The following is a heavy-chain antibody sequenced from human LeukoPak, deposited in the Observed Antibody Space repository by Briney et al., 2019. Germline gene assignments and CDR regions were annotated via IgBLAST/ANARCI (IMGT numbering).Heavy chain of an antibody. D-gene: IGHD3-3*01. CDR1: GDSISTNIYY. J-gene: IGHJ6*03. CDR2: SFNGGNT. CDR3: ATTSGYRNYYYYYVDV. V-gene: IGHV4-39*01. Sequence: SETLSLTCIVSGDSISTNIYYWGWIRQPPGKVREWIGTSFNGGNTYYNPSLKSRVTIPIDASKNQFSLTLTSVTAEDTAVYYCATTSGYRNYYYYYVDVWGPGTTVTVSS.